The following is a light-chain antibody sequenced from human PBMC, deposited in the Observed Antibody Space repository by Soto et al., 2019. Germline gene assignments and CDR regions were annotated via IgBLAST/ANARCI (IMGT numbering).Light chain of an antibody. CDR2: GAF. CDR1: QSVSSSY. J-gene: IGKJ1*01. V-gene: IGKV3-15*01. Sequence: EIVLTQSPGTLSLSPGEGATLSSRASQSVSSSYLAWYQQKPGQAPSLLIYGAFTRATGIPARFSGTGSGTEFTLTISSLQSEDFALYYCQQYNDWPLTFGQGTKVDIK. CDR3: QQYNDWPLT.